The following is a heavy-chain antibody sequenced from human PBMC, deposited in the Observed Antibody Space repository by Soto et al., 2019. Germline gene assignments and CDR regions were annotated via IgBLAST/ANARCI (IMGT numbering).Heavy chain of an antibody. CDR2: IIPIFGTA. J-gene: IGHJ3*02. D-gene: IGHD3-22*01. CDR1: GGTFSSYA. Sequence: QVQLVQSGAEVKKPGSSVKVSCKASGGTFSSYAISWVRQAPGQGLEWMGGIIPIFGTANYAQKFQGRVTITADESTSTAYMELSSMRSEDTAVDYCARVSGDYYDSSGYTDAFDIWGQGTMVTVSS. CDR3: ARVSGDYYDSSGYTDAFDI. V-gene: IGHV1-69*01.